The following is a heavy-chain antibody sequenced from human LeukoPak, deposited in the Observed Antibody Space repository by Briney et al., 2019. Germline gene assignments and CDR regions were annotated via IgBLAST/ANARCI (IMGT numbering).Heavy chain of an antibody. CDR1: GDSTNYYY. Sequence: SETLSLTCTVSGDSTNYYYWSWIRQSPGKGLEWIGYVYYNGSAKYNPSLKSRVTISLDMSKNQFSLKVSSVTAADTAIYYCARKGGHFDYWGQGTLVTVSS. CDR3: ARKGGHFDY. J-gene: IGHJ4*02. D-gene: IGHD2-15*01. CDR2: VYYNGSA. V-gene: IGHV4-59*01.